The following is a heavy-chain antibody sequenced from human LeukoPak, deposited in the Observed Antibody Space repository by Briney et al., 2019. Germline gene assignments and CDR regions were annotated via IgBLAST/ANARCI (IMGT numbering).Heavy chain of an antibody. Sequence: SVKVPCKASGFTFTRSAMQWVRQARGQRLEWIGWIVVGSGNTNYAQKFQERLTITRDMSTSTAYMELSSLRSEDTAVYYCAAEDYFDSSGFGSNWGQGTLVTVSS. CDR3: AAEDYFDSSGFGSN. CDR2: IVVGSGNT. D-gene: IGHD3-22*01. CDR1: GFTFTRSA. V-gene: IGHV1-58*02. J-gene: IGHJ4*02.